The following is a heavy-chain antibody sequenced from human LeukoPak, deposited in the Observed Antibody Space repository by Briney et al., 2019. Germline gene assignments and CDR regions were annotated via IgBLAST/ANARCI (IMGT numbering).Heavy chain of an antibody. CDR3: AVTTVTRSFDY. CDR1: GFTFSSYS. Sequence: GGSLRLSCAASGFTFSSYSMNWVRQAPGKGLEWVSSISSSSSYIYYADSVKGRFTISRDNAKNSLYLQMNSLRAEDTAMYYCAVTTVTRSFDYWGQGTLVTVSS. CDR2: ISSSSSYI. D-gene: IGHD4-17*01. V-gene: IGHV3-21*01. J-gene: IGHJ4*02.